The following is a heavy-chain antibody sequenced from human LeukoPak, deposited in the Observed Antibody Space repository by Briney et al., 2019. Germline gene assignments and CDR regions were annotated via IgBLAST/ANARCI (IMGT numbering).Heavy chain of an antibody. D-gene: IGHD1-26*01. J-gene: IGHJ6*03. CDR3: ARGAGRYYYYYMDV. Sequence: PGGSLRLSCAASGFTFSSYAMPWVRQAPGKGLEYVSAISSNGGSTYYANSVKSRFTISRDNSKNTLYLQMGSLRAEDMAVYYCARGAGRYYYYYMDVWGKGTTVTVSS. V-gene: IGHV3-64*01. CDR1: GFTFSSYA. CDR2: ISSNGGST.